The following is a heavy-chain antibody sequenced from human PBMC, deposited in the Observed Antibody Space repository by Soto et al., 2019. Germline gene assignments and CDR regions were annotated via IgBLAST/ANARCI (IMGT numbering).Heavy chain of an antibody. V-gene: IGHV3-21*01. CDR2: ISYNSRYI. CDR3: ARDERCSSGGDCYPFDY. J-gene: IGHJ4*02. CDR1: GFAFNNYA. D-gene: IGHD2-21*02. Sequence: GGSLRLSCAASGFAFNNYAMNWVRQAPGRGLEWVSSISYNSRYIYYADSVKGRFTISRDNAKNSLYLQMNSLRAEDTAFYFCARDERCSSGGDCYPFDYWGQGALVTVSS.